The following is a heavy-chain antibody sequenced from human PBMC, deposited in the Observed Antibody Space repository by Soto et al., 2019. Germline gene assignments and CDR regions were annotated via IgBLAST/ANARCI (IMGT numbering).Heavy chain of an antibody. CDR1: GFTFSSYE. CDR2: ISSSGSTI. Sequence: EVQLVESGGGLVQPGGSLRLSCAASGFTFSSYEMNWVRQAPGKGLEWVSYISSSGSTIYYADSVKGRFTISRDNAKNSLYLQMNSLRAEDTAVYYCARDDGALRFSEWLFYGMDVWGQGTTVTVSS. J-gene: IGHJ6*02. CDR3: ARDDGALRFSEWLFYGMDV. V-gene: IGHV3-48*03. D-gene: IGHD3-3*01.